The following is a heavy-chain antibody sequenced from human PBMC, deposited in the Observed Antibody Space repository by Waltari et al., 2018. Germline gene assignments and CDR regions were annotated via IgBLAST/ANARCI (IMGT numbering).Heavy chain of an antibody. CDR2: ISYDGSNK. J-gene: IGHJ4*02. Sequence: QVQLVESGGGVVQPGRSLRLLCAASGFTFSSYAMHWVRQAPGRGLEWVEVISYDGSNKYYADSGKGRFTITRDNSKNTLYLQINSLRAEDTSVYYCARGEPYYYDSSGYYSRIDYWGQGTLVTVSS. D-gene: IGHD3-22*01. CDR1: GFTFSSYA. V-gene: IGHV3-30*01. CDR3: ARGEPYYYDSSGYYSRIDY.